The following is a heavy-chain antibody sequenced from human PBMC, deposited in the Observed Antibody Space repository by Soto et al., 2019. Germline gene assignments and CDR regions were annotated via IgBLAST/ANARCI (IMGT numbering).Heavy chain of an antibody. V-gene: IGHV4-59*08. D-gene: IGHD4-17*01. CDR2: VYYTGDT. CDR1: SGPDRSHN. CDR3: VRQGIDYLHGLVDV. Sequence: QVQLQQSGPRLVKPSETLSLTCTVSSGPDRSHNWGWIRQPPGRGLEWIGYVYYTGDTAYNPSLRGRVTISADTSTNDISLTLNSVTAADTAVYYCVRQGIDYLHGLVDVWGQGTTVRVSS. J-gene: IGHJ6*02.